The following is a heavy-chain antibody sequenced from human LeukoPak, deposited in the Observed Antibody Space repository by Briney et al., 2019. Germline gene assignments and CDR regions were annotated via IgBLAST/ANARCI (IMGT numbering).Heavy chain of an antibody. Sequence: ASVKVSCKASGYTFTSYGISWVRQAPGQGLEWMGSLNPLDGDTKYAHPFNGRVTMTMDTSSGTVFMGLKSLTSDDTAVYYCARHDGYGSGRWDWFDPWGQGTLVTVSS. CDR1: GYTFTSYG. CDR2: LNPLDGDT. CDR3: ARHDGYGSGRWDWFDP. V-gene: IGHV1-18*01. D-gene: IGHD3-10*01. J-gene: IGHJ5*02.